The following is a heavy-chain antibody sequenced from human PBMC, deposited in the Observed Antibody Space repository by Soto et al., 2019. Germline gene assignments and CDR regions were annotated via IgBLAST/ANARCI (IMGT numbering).Heavy chain of an antibody. J-gene: IGHJ4*02. V-gene: IGHV1-3*01. CDR3: ARDLPPSSGYDVVPYFDY. CDR2: INAGNGNT. D-gene: IGHD5-12*01. Sequence: GASVKVSCKASGYTFTSYAMHWVRQAPGQRLEWMGWINAGNGNTKYSQKFQGRVTITRDTSASTAYMELSSLRSEDTAVYYCARDLPPSSGYDVVPYFDYWGQGTLVTVSS. CDR1: GYTFTSYA.